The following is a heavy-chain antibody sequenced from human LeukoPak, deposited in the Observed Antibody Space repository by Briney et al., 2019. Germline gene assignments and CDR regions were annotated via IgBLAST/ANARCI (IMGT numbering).Heavy chain of an antibody. V-gene: IGHV1-46*01. CDR3: ARAGGAYYYDSRSDWFDP. D-gene: IGHD3-22*01. CDR1: GYTFTSYY. Sequence: ASVKVSCKASGYTFTSYYMHWVRQAPGQGLEWMGIINPSGGSTSYAQEFQGRVTMTRDTSTSTVYMELSSLRSEDTAVYYCARAGGAYYYDSRSDWFDPWGQGTLVTVSS. J-gene: IGHJ5*02. CDR2: INPSGGST.